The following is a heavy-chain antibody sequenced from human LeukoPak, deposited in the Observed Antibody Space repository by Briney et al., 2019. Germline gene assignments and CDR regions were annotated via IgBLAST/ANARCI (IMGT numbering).Heavy chain of an antibody. CDR2: RHYSGST. CDR3: ARDPSGYFNY. Sequence: SETLSLTCTVSGGSVSSGNYYWSWIRQPPGKGLEWIGYRHYSGSTNYNPSLKSRVTISVDTSKNQFSLKLSSVTDADTAVYYCARDPSGYFNYWGQGTLATVSS. D-gene: IGHD3-22*01. J-gene: IGHJ4*02. V-gene: IGHV4-61*01. CDR1: GGSVSSGNYY.